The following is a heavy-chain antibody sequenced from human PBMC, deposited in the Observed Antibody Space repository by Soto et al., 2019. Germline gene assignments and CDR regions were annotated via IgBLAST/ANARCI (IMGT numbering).Heavy chain of an antibody. Sequence: EVQLVESGGGLVQAGGSLRLSCAASGFTFSSYSMNWVRQASGKGLEWVSHITSSSSAIYYADSVKGQFTISRDNAKNSLYLQMNSLRAEDTAIYYCARGPVAAIDYWGQGILVTVSS. CDR2: ITSSSSAI. V-gene: IGHV3-48*01. CDR3: ARGPVAAIDY. CDR1: GFTFSSYS. D-gene: IGHD6-19*01. J-gene: IGHJ4*02.